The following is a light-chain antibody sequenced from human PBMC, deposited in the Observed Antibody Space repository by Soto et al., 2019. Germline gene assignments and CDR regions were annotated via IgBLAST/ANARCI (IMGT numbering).Light chain of an antibody. Sequence: EIVLTQSPGTLSLSPGERATLSCRTSQSVSSFYVAWYQQQPGQAPRLLIYGASNRATGIPDRFSGSGSGADFTLTISRLEPEDFAVYYCQHYGSSPYTFGQGTKLEI. CDR1: QSVSSFY. J-gene: IGKJ2*01. V-gene: IGKV3-20*01. CDR3: QHYGSSPYT. CDR2: GAS.